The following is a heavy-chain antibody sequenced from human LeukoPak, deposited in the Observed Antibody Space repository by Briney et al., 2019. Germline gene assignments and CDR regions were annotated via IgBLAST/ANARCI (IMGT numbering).Heavy chain of an antibody. CDR1: GGSISSYY. CDR3: AVHTSEKEGGMDV. J-gene: IGHJ6*02. V-gene: IGHV4-34*01. D-gene: IGHD2-21*01. CDR2: INHSGST. Sequence: SETLSLTCTVSGGSISSYYWSWIRQPPGKGLEWIGEINHSGSTNYNPSLKSRVTISVDTSKNQFSLKLSSVTAADTAVYYCAVHTSEKEGGMDVWGQGTTVTVSS.